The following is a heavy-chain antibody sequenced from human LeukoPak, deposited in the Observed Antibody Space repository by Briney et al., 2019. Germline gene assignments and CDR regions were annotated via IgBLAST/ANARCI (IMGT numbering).Heavy chain of an antibody. J-gene: IGHJ4*02. CDR2: IYYSGST. V-gene: IGHV4-59*01. CDR3: ARVDTMIVVAPDY. Sequence: SSETLSLTCTVSGGSISSYYWSWIRQPPGKGLEWIGYIYYSGSTNYNPSLKSRVTISVDTSKSQFSLKLSSVTAADTAVYYCARVDTMIVVAPDYWGQGTLVTVSS. CDR1: GGSISSYY. D-gene: IGHD3-22*01.